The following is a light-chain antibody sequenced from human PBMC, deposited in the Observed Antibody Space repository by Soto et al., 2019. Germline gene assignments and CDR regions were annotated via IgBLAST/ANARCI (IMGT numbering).Light chain of an antibody. J-gene: IGKJ1*01. Sequence: DIQMTQSLSSLSASVGDRVTITCRASQGISTYLNWYQQKPGKAPKLLIYAASSLQSGVPSRFSGSGSETDFTLTISSLQPEDFATYSCQQSYNTTWTFGQGTKVDIK. CDR3: QQSYNTTWT. V-gene: IGKV1-39*01. CDR2: AAS. CDR1: QGISTY.